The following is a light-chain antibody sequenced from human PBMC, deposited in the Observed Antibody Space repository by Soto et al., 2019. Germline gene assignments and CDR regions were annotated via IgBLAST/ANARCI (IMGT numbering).Light chain of an antibody. CDR1: SSDVGAYNY. CDR2: EVS. CDR3: SSYTTSSNLV. J-gene: IGLJ3*02. V-gene: IGLV2-14*01. Sequence: QSVLTQPASVSGSPGQSITISCTGTSSDVGAYNYVSWYQQHPGKAPKLMIYEVSNRPSGVSNRFSGSKSGNTASLTISGLPAEDEADYYCSSYTTSSNLVFGGGTKVTVL.